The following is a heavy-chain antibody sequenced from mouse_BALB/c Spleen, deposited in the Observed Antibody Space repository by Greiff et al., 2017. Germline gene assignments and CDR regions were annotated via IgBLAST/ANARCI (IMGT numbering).Heavy chain of an antibody. CDR2: INPDSSTI. D-gene: IGHD2-10*02. J-gene: IGHJ3*01. V-gene: IGHV4-1*02. CDR1: GFDFSRYW. CDR3: ARPYGNYVAWFAY. Sequence: EVQLQESGGGLVQPGGSLKLSCAASGFDFSRYWMSWVRQAPGKGLEWIGEINPDSSTINYTPSLKDKFIISRDNAKNTLYLQMSKVRSEDTALYYCARPYGNYVAWFAYWGQGTLVTVSA.